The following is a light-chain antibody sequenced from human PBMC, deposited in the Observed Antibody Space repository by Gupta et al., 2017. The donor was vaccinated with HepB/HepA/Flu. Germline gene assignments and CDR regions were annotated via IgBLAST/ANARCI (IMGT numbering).Light chain of an antibody. Sequence: EIVLTQSPGTLSLSPGERATLSCKASQNVVTNFLAWYQQRPGQAPRRLIYGASNRATGIPDRFNGSGSGTDFTLTITRLEPEDSAVYYCQQDGTAHVFGGGTKVEIK. V-gene: IGKV3-20*01. CDR2: GAS. CDR3: QQDGTAHV. CDR1: QNVVTNF. J-gene: IGKJ4*01.